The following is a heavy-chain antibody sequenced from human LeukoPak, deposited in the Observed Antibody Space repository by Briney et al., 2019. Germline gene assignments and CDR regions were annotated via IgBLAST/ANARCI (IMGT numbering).Heavy chain of an antibody. CDR1: GFTFDDFA. D-gene: IGHD3-16*01. J-gene: IGHJ3*02. CDR3: AKDIIPGEPAGVAFDI. CDR2: ISWNSGSI. V-gene: IGHV3-9*01. Sequence: GRSLRLSCAASGFTFDDFAMHWVRQAPGKGLEWVSGISWNSGSIGYVDSVKGRSTISRDNAKNSLYLQMNSLRAEDTALYYCAKDIIPGEPAGVAFDIWGQGTMVTVCS.